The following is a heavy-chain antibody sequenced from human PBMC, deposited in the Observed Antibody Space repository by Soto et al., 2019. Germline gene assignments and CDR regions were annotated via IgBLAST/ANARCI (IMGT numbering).Heavy chain of an antibody. CDR3: ASIIGYCSGGSCPPGGFDP. CDR1: GGTFSSYT. CDR2: IIPILGIA. V-gene: IGHV1-69*02. J-gene: IGHJ5*02. D-gene: IGHD2-15*01. Sequence: SVKVSCKASGGTFSSYTISWVRQAPGQGLEWMGRIIPILGIANYAQKFQGRVTITADKSTSTAYMELSSLRSEDTAVYYCASIIGYCSGGSCPPGGFDPWGQGTLVTVSS.